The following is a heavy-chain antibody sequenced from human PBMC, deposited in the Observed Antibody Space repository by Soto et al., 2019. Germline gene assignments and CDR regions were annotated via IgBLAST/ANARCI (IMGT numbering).Heavy chain of an antibody. CDR2: ISGSGGST. CDR3: AKDRGHIVVVVAATRTHDVFDI. Sequence: XGLLRLPCGASGVTCVGYGGSWVLQAPGKGLEWVSAISGSGGSTYYADSVKGRFTISRDNSKNTLYLQMNSLRAEDTAVYYCAKDRGHIVVVVAATRTHDVFDIWGQGTMVTVSS. D-gene: IGHD2-15*01. J-gene: IGHJ3*02. CDR1: GVTCVGYG. V-gene: IGHV3-23*01.